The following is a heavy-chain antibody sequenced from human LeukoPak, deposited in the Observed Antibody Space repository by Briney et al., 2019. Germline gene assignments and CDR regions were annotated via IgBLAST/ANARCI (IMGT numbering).Heavy chain of an antibody. V-gene: IGHV3-30*03. CDR2: ISYDGSNK. CDR1: GFTFSSYG. Sequence: PGGSLRLTCAASGFTFSSYGMHWVRQAPGKGLEWVAVISYDGSNKYYADSVKGRFTISRDNAKNSLYLQMNSLRAEDTAVYYCARDLSPDYWGQGTLVTVSS. CDR3: ARDLSPDY. J-gene: IGHJ4*02.